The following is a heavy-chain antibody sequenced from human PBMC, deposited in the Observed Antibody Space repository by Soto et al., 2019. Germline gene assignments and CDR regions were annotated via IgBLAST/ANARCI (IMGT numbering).Heavy chain of an antibody. CDR1: GGSISSYY. D-gene: IGHD3-16*02. V-gene: IGHV4-59*01. J-gene: IGHJ4*02. CDR2: IYYSGST. Sequence: SETLSLTCTVSGGSISSYYWSWIRQPPGKGLEWIGYIYYSGSTNYNPSLKSRVTISVDTSKNQFSLKLSSVTAADTAVYYCARDSQEDYIWGSYRWFDYWGQGTLVTVSS. CDR3: ARDSQEDYIWGSYRWFDY.